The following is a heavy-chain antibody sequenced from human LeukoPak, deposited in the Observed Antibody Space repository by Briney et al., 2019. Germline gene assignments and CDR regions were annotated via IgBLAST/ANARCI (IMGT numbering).Heavy chain of an antibody. J-gene: IGHJ3*02. V-gene: IGHV3-23*01. CDR2: ISDSGGST. D-gene: IGHD1-1*01. Sequence: GGSLRLSCAASGFTSSSYAMSWVRQAPGKGLEWVSGISDSGGSTYYADSVKGRFTISRDNSKNTLYLQMNSLRAEDTAVYFCAKDKVGTSGDAFDIWGQGTMVTVSS. CDR3: AKDKVGTSGDAFDI. CDR1: GFTSSSYA.